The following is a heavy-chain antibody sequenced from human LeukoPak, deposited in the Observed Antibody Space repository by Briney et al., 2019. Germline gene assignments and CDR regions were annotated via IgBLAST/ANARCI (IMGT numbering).Heavy chain of an antibody. CDR2: INPNSGGT. CDR1: GYTFSTYY. Sequence: GASVKVSCTASGYTFSTYYLHWVRQAPGQGLEWMGWINPNSGGTNYAQKFQGRVTMTRDTSISTAYMELSRLRSDDTAVYYCARAPHWAAAEYYFDYWGQGTLVTVSS. J-gene: IGHJ4*02. V-gene: IGHV1-2*02. CDR3: ARAPHWAAAEYYFDY. D-gene: IGHD6-13*01.